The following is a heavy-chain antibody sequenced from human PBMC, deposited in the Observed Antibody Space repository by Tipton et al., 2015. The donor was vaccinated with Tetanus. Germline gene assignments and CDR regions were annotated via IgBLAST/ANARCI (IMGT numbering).Heavy chain of an antibody. CDR2: DSGYSGNT. V-gene: IGHV1-18*01. D-gene: IGHD6-19*01. Sequence: QVQLVQSGAEMKKPGSSVKVSCKASGGTFTNYALSWVRQAPGQGLEWMGWDSGYSGNTNYAQKLQGRVTMTTDTSTNTAYMELRSPTSDDTAVYFCARLVKQWLVPEDYWGQGALVTVSS. CDR1: GGTFTNYA. CDR3: ARLVKQWLVPEDY. J-gene: IGHJ4*02.